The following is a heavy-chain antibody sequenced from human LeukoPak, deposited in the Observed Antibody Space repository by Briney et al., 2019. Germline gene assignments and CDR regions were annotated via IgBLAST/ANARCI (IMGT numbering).Heavy chain of an antibody. V-gene: IGHV4-31*03. CDR1: GGSISSGGYY. CDR3: ARHVTRELLKIGWFDP. Sequence: SETLSPTCTVSGGSISSGGYYWSWIRQHPGKGLEWIGYIYYSGSTYYNPSLKSRVTISVDTSKNQFSLKLSSVTAADTAVYYCARHVTRELLKIGWFDPWGQGTLVTVSS. CDR2: IYYSGST. D-gene: IGHD1-26*01. J-gene: IGHJ5*02.